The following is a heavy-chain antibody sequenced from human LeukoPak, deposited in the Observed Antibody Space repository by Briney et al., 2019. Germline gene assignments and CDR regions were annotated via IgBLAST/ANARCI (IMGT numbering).Heavy chain of an antibody. CDR3: SRAIRVAIPDIKDYFDY. J-gene: IGHJ4*02. CDR2: IRVKRYTGTT. D-gene: IGHD2-2*02. Sequence: GGSLRLSCATSGFTFGDYAMSWVRQAPGTGLEWVGFIRVKRYTGTTEYAASVKGRFTISRDDSKSIAYLQMNSLKIEDTAVYFCSRAIRVAIPDIKDYFDYWGQGTLDTVSS. CDR1: GFTFGDYA. V-gene: IGHV3-49*04.